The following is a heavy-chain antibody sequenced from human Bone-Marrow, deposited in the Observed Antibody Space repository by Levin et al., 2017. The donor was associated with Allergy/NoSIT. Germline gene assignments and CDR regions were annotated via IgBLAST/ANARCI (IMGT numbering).Heavy chain of an antibody. D-gene: IGHD2-2*01. Sequence: ASVKVSCKTSGYTFTDYYIHWVRQAPGQGLEWMGIINPSDDRTTYAQKFQGRVTMTRDTSTSTVYMELSSLRSEDTAVYYCAREIYCTRTSCYVAGIYGMDVWGQGTTVTVSS. CDR1: GYTFTDYY. CDR2: INPSDDRT. V-gene: IGHV1-46*01. CDR3: AREIYCTRTSCYVAGIYGMDV. J-gene: IGHJ6*02.